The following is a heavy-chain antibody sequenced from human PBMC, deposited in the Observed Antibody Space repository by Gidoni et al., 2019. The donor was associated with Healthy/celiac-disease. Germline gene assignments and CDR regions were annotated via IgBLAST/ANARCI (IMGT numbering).Heavy chain of an antibody. J-gene: IGHJ4*02. V-gene: IGHV2-5*01. CDR1: G. CDR3: THSYYYGWGGFDC. Sequence: GVGWIRQPPGKSLEWLALIYWNDDKRYSPSLRNRLTITKDISKHQVVLTMTNMDPVDTATYYCTHSYYYGWGGFDCWGQGTLVTVSS. D-gene: IGHD3-10*01. CDR2: IYWNDDK.